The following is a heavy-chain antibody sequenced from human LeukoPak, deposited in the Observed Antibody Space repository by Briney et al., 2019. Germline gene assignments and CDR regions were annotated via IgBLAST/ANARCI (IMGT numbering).Heavy chain of an antibody. CDR3: ARSARSRWYFDL. V-gene: IGHV4-59*08. Sequence: SETLSLTCTVSGGSISSYYWSWIRQPPGKGLAWIGYIYYSGSTNYNPSLKSRVTISVDTSKNQFSLKLSSVTAADTAVYYCARSARSRWYFDLWGRGTLVTVSS. CDR1: GGSISSYY. J-gene: IGHJ2*01. CDR2: IYYSGST.